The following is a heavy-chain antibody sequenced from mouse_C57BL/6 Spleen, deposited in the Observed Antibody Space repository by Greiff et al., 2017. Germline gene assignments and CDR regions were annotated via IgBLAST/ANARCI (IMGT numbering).Heavy chain of an antibody. Sequence: QVQLQQPGAELVEPGASVKLSCKASGYTFTSYWMQWVKQRPGQGLEWIGEIDPSDSYTNYNQKFKGKATLTVDTSSSTAYMQLSSLTSEDSAVYYCARRGGSSYVGFAYWGQGTLVTVSA. CDR3: ARRGGSSYVGFAY. CDR2: IDPSDSYT. J-gene: IGHJ3*01. CDR1: GYTFTSYW. V-gene: IGHV1-50*01. D-gene: IGHD1-1*01.